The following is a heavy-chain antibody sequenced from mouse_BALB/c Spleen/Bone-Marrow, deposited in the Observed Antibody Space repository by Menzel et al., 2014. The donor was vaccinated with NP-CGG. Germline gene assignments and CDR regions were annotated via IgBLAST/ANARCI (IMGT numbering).Heavy chain of an antibody. CDR2: IAPGSGST. CDR3: TRGIYYGNYVYAMDY. Sequence: DLVKPGASVKLSCKASGYTFTNYWINWIKQRPGQGLEWIGRIAPGSGSTYYNEMFKGKATLTVDTSSSTACIQLSRLSSEDSAVYFCTRGIYYGNYVYAMDYWGQGTSVTVSS. CDR1: GYTFTNYW. J-gene: IGHJ4*01. V-gene: IGHV1S41*01. D-gene: IGHD2-1*01.